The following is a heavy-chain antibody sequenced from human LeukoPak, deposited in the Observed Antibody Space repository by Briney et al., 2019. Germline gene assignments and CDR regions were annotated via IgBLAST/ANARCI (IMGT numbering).Heavy chain of an antibody. Sequence: SETLSLTCTVSGGSISSYYWSWIRQPPGKGLGWIGYIYYSGSTNYNPSLKSRVTISVDTSKNQFSLKPSSVTAADTAVYYCARDMRAYYDILTGYPPLYGMDVWGKGTTVTVSS. CDR1: GGSISSYY. CDR2: IYYSGST. CDR3: ARDMRAYYDILTGYPPLYGMDV. D-gene: IGHD3-9*01. J-gene: IGHJ6*04. V-gene: IGHV4-59*01.